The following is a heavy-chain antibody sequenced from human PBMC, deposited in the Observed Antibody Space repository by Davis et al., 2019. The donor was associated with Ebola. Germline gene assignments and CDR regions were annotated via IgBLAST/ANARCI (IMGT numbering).Heavy chain of an antibody. V-gene: IGHV4-39*01. D-gene: IGHD2-8*01. CDR1: GGSISSSSYY. J-gene: IGHJ5*02. CDR2: IYYSGST. CDR3: ARSRAPIVLMVYALNWFDP. Sequence: MPSETLSLTCTVSGGSISSSSYYWGWIRQPPGKGLEWIGSIYYSGSTYYNPSLKSRVTISVDTSKNQFSLKLSSVTAADTAVYYCARSRAPIVLMVYALNWFDPWGQGTRVTVSS.